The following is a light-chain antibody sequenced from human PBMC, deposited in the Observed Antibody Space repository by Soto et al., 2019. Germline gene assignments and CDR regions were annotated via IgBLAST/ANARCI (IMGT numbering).Light chain of an antibody. CDR3: QSYDSSRSGVV. V-gene: IGLV1-40*01. J-gene: IGLJ2*01. CDR1: SSNIGAGYD. Sequence: QSVLPKQHSGSGAPAQRSPISFTWSSSNIGAGYDVHWYQQLPGPAPKLPISGNSTRPSGVRDRFSGSKSGTSASLAIAGLQAEDEADYYCQSYDSSRSGVVFGEGTKVTVL. CDR2: GNS.